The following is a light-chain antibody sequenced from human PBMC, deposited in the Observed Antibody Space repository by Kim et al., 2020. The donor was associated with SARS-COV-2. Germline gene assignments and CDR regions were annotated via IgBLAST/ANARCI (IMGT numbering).Light chain of an antibody. J-gene: IGKJ4*01. Sequence: DIQMTQSPSTLSASVGDRVTITCRASQSISSWLAWYQQKPGKAPDLLIYKASSLESGVPSRFSGSGSGTEFTLTISSLQPDDFATYYCQQYNYSPHNFGGGTKVDIK. CDR2: KAS. CDR1: QSISSW. CDR3: QQYNYSPHN. V-gene: IGKV1-5*03.